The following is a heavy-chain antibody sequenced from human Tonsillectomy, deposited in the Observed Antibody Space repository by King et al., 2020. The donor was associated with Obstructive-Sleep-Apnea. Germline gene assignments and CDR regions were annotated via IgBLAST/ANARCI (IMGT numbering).Heavy chain of an antibody. CDR1: GFTFSSYW. CDR2: INSDGSST. D-gene: IGHD3-10*01. J-gene: IGHJ5*02. Sequence: DVQLVESGGGLVHPGGSLRLSCAASGFTFSSYWMHWVRQAPGKGLVWVSRINSDGSSTSYADSVKGRFTISRDNAKNTLYLQMNSLRAEDTAVYYCARARLWFGELLNWFDPWGQGTLVTVSS. V-gene: IGHV3-74*01. CDR3: ARARLWFGELLNWFDP.